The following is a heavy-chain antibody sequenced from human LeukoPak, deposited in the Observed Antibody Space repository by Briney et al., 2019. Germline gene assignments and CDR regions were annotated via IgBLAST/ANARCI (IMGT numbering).Heavy chain of an antibody. Sequence: GGSLRLSCAASGFTFSSYWMSWVRQAPGKGLEWVANIKQDGSEKYYVDSVKGRFTISRDNAKNSLYLQMNSLRAEDTAVYYCASTPYDYVWGSYRPANDAFDIWGQGTMVTVSS. J-gene: IGHJ3*02. CDR2: IKQDGSEK. D-gene: IGHD3-16*02. CDR1: GFTFSSYW. V-gene: IGHV3-7*01. CDR3: ASTPYDYVWGSYRPANDAFDI.